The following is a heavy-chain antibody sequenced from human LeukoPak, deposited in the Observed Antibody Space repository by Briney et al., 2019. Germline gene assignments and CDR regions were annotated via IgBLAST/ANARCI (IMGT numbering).Heavy chain of an antibody. CDR2: IYYSGST. Sequence: SETLSLTCTVSGGSISSYYWSWIRQPPGKGLEWIGYIYYSGSTNYNPSLKSRVTISVDTPKNQFSLKLNSVTAADTAVYFCAREGSRDFDYWGQGTLVTVSS. CDR3: AREGSRDFDY. V-gene: IGHV4-59*12. CDR1: GGSISSYY. J-gene: IGHJ4*02.